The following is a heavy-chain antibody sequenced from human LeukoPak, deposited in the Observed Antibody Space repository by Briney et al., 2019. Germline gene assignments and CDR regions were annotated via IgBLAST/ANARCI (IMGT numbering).Heavy chain of an antibody. D-gene: IGHD6-19*01. CDR1: GGSFSGYY. V-gene: IGHV4-34*01. CDR3: ASAYSSEEIDY. CDR2: INHSGST. Sequence: PSETLSLTCAVYGGSFSGYYWSWIRQPPGKGLEWIGEINHSGSTNYNPSLKSRVTISVDTSKNQFSLKLSSVTAADTAVYYCASAYSSEEIDYWGQGTLSPSPQ. J-gene: IGHJ4*02.